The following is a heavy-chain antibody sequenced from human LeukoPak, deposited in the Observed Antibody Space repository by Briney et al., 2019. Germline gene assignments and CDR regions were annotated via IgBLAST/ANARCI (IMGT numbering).Heavy chain of an antibody. CDR1: GYSFTNYW. CDR2: IYPDDSDT. Sequence: GESLKISCKGSGYSFTNYWIGWVRQMPGKGLEWMGIIYPDDSDTRYSPSFQGQVTISVDKYINTAYLQWTSLKASDTAMYYCARHSVDYYDSSTDHGRVSYYYYGMDVWGQGTTVTVSS. CDR3: ARHSVDYYDSSTDHGRVSYYYYGMDV. J-gene: IGHJ6*02. D-gene: IGHD3-22*01. V-gene: IGHV5-51*01.